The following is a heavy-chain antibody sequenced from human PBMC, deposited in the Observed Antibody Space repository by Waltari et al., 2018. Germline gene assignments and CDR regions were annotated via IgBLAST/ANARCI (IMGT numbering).Heavy chain of an antibody. D-gene: IGHD6-13*01. J-gene: IGHJ4*02. CDR1: GFTFSNHW. CDR3: TRGGDDSSWYWRN. Sequence: EVQLVASGGGLVQPGGSLRLSCAASGFTFSNHWMTWVRQAPGKGVEWVANINQDGSEKYSVESVKGRFTISRDNAKNSLYLQLNSLRADDTAVYYCTRGGDDSSWYWRNWGQGTLVTVSS. CDR2: INQDGSEK. V-gene: IGHV3-7*01.